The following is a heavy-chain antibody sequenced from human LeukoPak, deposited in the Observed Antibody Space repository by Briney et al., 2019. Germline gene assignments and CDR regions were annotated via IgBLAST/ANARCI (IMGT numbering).Heavy chain of an antibody. CDR1: GYTFTSYG. D-gene: IGHD6-19*01. CDR2: ISAYNGNT. CDR3: ARTIAVAGTIGYYFDY. J-gene: IGHJ4*02. Sequence: ASVKVSCKASGYTFTSYGISWVRQAPGQGLEWMGWISAYNGNTNYAQKLQGRVTMTTDTSTSTAYMELRSLRSDDTAVYYCARTIAVAGTIGYYFDYWGQGTLVTVSS. V-gene: IGHV1-18*01.